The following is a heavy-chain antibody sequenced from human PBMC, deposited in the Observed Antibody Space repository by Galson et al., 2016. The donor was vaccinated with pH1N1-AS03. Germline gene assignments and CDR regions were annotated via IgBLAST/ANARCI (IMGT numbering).Heavy chain of an antibody. Sequence: SLRLSCAASGFTFGGYEMNWVRQAPGKGLEWVSYISSSGKNIHYADSVKGRVTISRDNTKNSLYLQMNSLRVEDTAVYYCAREVGGFSLAAGDPFFDYWGQGTLVTVSS. D-gene: IGHD6-13*01. J-gene: IGHJ4*02. CDR2: ISSSGKNI. V-gene: IGHV3-48*03. CDR1: GFTFGGYE. CDR3: AREVGGFSLAAGDPFFDY.